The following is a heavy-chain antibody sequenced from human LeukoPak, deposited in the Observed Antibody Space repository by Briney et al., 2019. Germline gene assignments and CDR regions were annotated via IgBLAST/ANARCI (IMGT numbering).Heavy chain of an antibody. V-gene: IGHV3-23*01. CDR2: IGGSGGST. D-gene: IGHD3-22*01. CDR1: GFTFNSYA. J-gene: IGHJ4*02. CDR3: AKGFYDSSGYPEVGVDY. Sequence: GGSLRLSCAASGFTFNSYAMSRVRQAPGKGLEWVSAIGGSGGSTYYADSVKGRFTISRDNSKNTLYLQMNSLRAEDMAVYYCAKGFYDSSGYPEVGVDYWGQGTLVTVSS.